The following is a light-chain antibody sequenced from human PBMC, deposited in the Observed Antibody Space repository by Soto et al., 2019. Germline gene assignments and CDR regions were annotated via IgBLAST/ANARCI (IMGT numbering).Light chain of an antibody. CDR3: QQYYSSSLT. CDR1: QTILKSSIKKNS. J-gene: IGKJ4*01. V-gene: IGKV4-1*01. CDR2: WAS. Sequence: DFVMTQSPDSLAVSLGERATIKCRSSQTILKSSIKKNSLAWYQQKPGQPPRLLIYWASTRDSGVPDRFSGSGSGTDFTLTITRLQAEDVAVYYCQQYYSSSLTFGGGTKVEIK.